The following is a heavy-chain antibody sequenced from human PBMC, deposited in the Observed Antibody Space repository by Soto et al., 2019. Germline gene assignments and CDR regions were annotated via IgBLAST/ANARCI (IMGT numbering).Heavy chain of an antibody. CDR3: AKDYAPYYYDSSGYYGASFDY. D-gene: IGHD3-22*01. J-gene: IGHJ4*02. CDR2: ISYDGSKK. V-gene: IGHV3-33*03. Sequence: GGSLRLSCAASRFTFSNYAMHWVRQAPGKGLRWVAVISYDGSKKYFADSVKGRFTISRDNSRNTLFLHMNSLRVEDTAVYYCAKDYAPYYYDSSGYYGASFDYWGQGTLVTVSS. CDR1: RFTFSNYA.